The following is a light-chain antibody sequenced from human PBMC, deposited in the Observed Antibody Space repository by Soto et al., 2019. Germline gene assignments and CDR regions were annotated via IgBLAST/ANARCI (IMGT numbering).Light chain of an antibody. J-gene: IGKJ1*01. CDR3: QQYDSSRK. Sequence: EIVLTQSPGTLSLSPGERATLSCRASQSVSSSYLAWYQQKPGQAPRLLIYGASSRATGIPDRFSGSGSGTDFTLTISRLEPEDFAVYYCQQYDSSRKFGQGTKVDIK. CDR2: GAS. CDR1: QSVSSSY. V-gene: IGKV3-20*01.